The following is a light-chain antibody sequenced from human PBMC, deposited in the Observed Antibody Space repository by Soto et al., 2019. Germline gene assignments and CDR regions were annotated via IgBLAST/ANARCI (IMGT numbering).Light chain of an antibody. CDR1: SSDVGGYNY. J-gene: IGLJ2*01. CDR2: DVS. Sequence: QSALTQPASVSGSPGQSITISCTGTSSDVGGYNYVSWYQQHPGKAPKLMIYDVSNRPSGVSNRFSGSKSGNTASLTISGLQAAYEADYYCSSYTSSSTLVFGGGTKLTVL. V-gene: IGLV2-14*03. CDR3: SSYTSSSTLV.